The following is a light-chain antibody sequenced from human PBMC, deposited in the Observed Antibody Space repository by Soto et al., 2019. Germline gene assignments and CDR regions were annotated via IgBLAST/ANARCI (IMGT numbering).Light chain of an antibody. Sequence: DIQMTQSPSTLSASVGDRVTITCRASQNIRNWLAWYRQKPGKAPKLLIYLASSLESGVPSRFSGSGSGTEFTLSISSLQPDDFAIYYCQQYNSYSSGTFGQGTKVDIK. CDR2: LAS. CDR3: QQYNSYSSGT. V-gene: IGKV1-5*03. CDR1: QNIRNW. J-gene: IGKJ1*01.